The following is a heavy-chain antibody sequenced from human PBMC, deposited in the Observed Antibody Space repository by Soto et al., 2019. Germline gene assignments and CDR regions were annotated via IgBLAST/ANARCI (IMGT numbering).Heavy chain of an antibody. J-gene: IGHJ4*02. V-gene: IGHV3-30*18. CDR2: ISYDGSNK. Sequence: QVQLVESGGGVVQPGRSLRLSCAASGFTFSSYGMHWVRQAPGKGLEWVAVISYDGSNKYYADSVKGRFTISRDNSKNALYLQMNSLRAEDTAVYYCAKDGDDFWSGYHFDYFDYWGQGTLVTVSS. D-gene: IGHD3-3*01. CDR1: GFTFSSYG. CDR3: AKDGDDFWSGYHFDYFDY.